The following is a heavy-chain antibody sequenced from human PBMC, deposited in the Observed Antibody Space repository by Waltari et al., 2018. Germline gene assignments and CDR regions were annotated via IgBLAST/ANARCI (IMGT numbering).Heavy chain of an antibody. J-gene: IGHJ1*01. CDR2: ISGSGGST. V-gene: IGHV3-23*01. CDR3: AKAGGPSSSWYC. CDR1: GFTFSSYA. D-gene: IGHD6-13*01. Sequence: EVQLLESGGGLVQPGGSLRLSCAASGFTFSSYAMSWVRQAPGKGLEWVSAISGSGGSTYAADSVKGRFTISRDNSKNTLYLQMNSLRAEDTAVYYCAKAGGPSSSWYCWGQGTLVTVSS.